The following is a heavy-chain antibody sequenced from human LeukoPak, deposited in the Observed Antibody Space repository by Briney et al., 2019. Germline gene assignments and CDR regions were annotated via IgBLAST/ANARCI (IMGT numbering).Heavy chain of an antibody. Sequence: SETLSLTCAVYGGSFSGYYWSWIRQPPGKGLEWIGEINHSGSTNYNPSLKSRVTISVDTSKNQFSLKLISVIAADDAVYYCSRGGPYGAYYYYFYIDVWGKGATVTVS. CDR2: INHSGST. CDR3: SRGGPYGAYYYYFYIDV. V-gene: IGHV4-34*01. J-gene: IGHJ6*03. CDR1: GGSFSGYY. D-gene: IGHD4-17*01.